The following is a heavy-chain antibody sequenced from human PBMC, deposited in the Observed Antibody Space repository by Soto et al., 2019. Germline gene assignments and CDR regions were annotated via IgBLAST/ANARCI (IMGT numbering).Heavy chain of an antibody. Sequence: GRSLRLSWAASGFTFSSLCMSWVRQAPGKGLEWVANINEDGGEKHYVDSVKGRFTISRDNAKNSLYLQMNSLRAEDTAVYYCASGGHVDYCGQGTLVTVSS. CDR2: INEDGGEK. V-gene: IGHV3-7*05. CDR3: ASGGHVDY. J-gene: IGHJ4*02. CDR1: GFTFSSLC. D-gene: IGHD3-16*01.